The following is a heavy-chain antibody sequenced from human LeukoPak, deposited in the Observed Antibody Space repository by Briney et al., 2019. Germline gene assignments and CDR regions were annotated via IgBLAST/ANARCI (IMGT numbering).Heavy chain of an antibody. CDR1: GGTFSSYA. D-gene: IGHD2-15*01. Sequence: SVKVSCKASGGTFSSYAIGWVRQAPGQGLEWMGGIIPIFGTANYAQKLQGRVTITADESTSTAYMELSSLRSEDTAVYYCARAADCSGGSCYLKWFDPWGQGTLVTVSS. V-gene: IGHV1-69*01. J-gene: IGHJ5*02. CDR3: ARAADCSGGSCYLKWFDP. CDR2: IIPIFGTA.